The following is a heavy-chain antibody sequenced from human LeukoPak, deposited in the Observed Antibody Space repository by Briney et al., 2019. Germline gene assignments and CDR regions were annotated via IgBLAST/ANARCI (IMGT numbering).Heavy chain of an antibody. CDR1: GYSFTSYW. V-gene: IGHV5-51*01. D-gene: IGHD3-10*01. CDR2: IYPGDSDT. Sequence: GESVKISCKGSGYSFTSYWIGWVRQMPGKGLEWMGIIYPGDSDTRYSPSFQGQVTISADKSISTAYLQWSSLKASDTAMYYCARHLLWFGELRGGGDFDYWGQGTLVTVSS. CDR3: ARHLLWFGELRGGGDFDY. J-gene: IGHJ4*02.